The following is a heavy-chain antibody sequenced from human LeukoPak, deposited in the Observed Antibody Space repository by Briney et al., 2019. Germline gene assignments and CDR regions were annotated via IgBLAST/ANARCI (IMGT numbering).Heavy chain of an antibody. V-gene: IGHV3-33*01. J-gene: IGHJ5*02. CDR2: IWYDGSNK. CDR3: ARDQGTSTTAPKRKGRFDP. D-gene: IGHD1-1*01. Sequence: GGSLRLSCAASGFTFSNHGMHWVRQAPGKGLEWVALIWYDGSNKEYADSVQGRFTISRDNSKNTLYLQMDSLRDEDTAVYYCARDQGTSTTAPKRKGRFDPWGQGTLVTVSS. CDR1: GFTFSNHG.